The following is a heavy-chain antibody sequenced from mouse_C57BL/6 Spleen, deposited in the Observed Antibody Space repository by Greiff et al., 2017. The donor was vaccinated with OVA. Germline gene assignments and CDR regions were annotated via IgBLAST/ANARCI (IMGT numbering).Heavy chain of an antibody. CDR2: ISGGGGNT. Sequence: EVQRVESGGGLVKPGGSLKLSCAASGFTFSSYTMSWVRQTPEKRLEWVATISGGGGNTYYPDSVKGRFTFSRDNAKNTLYLQMSSLRSEDTALYYCARDYGSSPSWFAYWGQGTLVTVSA. CDR3: ARDYGSSPSWFAY. CDR1: GFTFSSYT. V-gene: IGHV5-9*01. D-gene: IGHD1-1*01. J-gene: IGHJ3*01.